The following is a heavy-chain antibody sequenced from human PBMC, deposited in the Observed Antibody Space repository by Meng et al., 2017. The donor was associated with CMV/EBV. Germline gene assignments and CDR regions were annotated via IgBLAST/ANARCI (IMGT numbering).Heavy chain of an antibody. CDR1: GGSFSGYY. D-gene: IGHD6-13*01. Sequence: SETLSLTCAVYGGSFSGYYWSWIHQPPGKGLEWIGEINHSGSTNYNPSLKSRVTISVDTSKNQFSLKLSSVTAADTAVYYCARGRSGTGRRRIAAAGWFDPWGQGTLVTVSS. J-gene: IGHJ5*02. CDR2: INHSGST. V-gene: IGHV4-34*01. CDR3: ARGRSGTGRRRIAAAGWFDP.